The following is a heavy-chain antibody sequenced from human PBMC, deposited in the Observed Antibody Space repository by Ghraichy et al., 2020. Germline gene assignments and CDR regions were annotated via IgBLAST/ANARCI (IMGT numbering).Heavy chain of an antibody. CDR3: AKTILPLSRREAAAGTRGGLSRIYYFDY. CDR2: ISGSGGSI. D-gene: IGHD6-13*01. Sequence: LSLTCAASGFTFSSYAMSWVRQAPGKGLEWVSVISGSGGSIYYADSVKGRFTISRDNSKNTLYLQMNSLRAEDTAVYYCAKTILPLSRREAAAGTRGGLSRIYYFDYWGQGTLVTVSS. J-gene: IGHJ4*02. V-gene: IGHV3-23*01. CDR1: GFTFSSYA.